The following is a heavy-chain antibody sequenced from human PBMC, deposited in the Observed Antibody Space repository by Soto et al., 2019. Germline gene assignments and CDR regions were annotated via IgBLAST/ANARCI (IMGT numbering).Heavy chain of an antibody. Sequence: SETLSLTCTVSGGSISSYYWSWIRQPPGKGLEWIGYIYYSGSTNYNPSLKSRVTISVDTSKNQFSLKLSSVTAADTAVYYCARGLYDFWSGYYHSRFDPWGQGTLVTVSS. CDR3: ARGLYDFWSGYYHSRFDP. CDR2: IYYSGST. D-gene: IGHD3-3*01. CDR1: GGSISSYY. J-gene: IGHJ5*02. V-gene: IGHV4-59*01.